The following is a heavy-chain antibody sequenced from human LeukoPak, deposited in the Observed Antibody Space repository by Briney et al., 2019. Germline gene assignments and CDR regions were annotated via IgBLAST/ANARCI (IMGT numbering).Heavy chain of an antibody. CDR3: ARYFYGMDV. Sequence: GGSLRLSCAASGFTVSSNSMTWVRQAQGKGLEWVSVISSRDRTYYADSVKGRFTISRDNSKNTLYLQMNSLRAEDTAVYYCARYFYGMDVWGQGTTLTPSS. CDR2: ISSRDRT. J-gene: IGHJ6*02. V-gene: IGHV3-53*01. CDR1: GFTVSSNS.